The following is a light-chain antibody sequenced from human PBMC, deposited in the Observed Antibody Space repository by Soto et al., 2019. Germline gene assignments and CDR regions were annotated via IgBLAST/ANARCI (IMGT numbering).Light chain of an antibody. V-gene: IGLV1-40*01. Sequence: QPVLTQPPSVSGAPGQRVTISCTGTSSNIGAGYDVYWYQQLPGTAPKLLISGNNNRPSGVPDRFSGSRSGTAASLAITGLQAEDEADYYCQSYDSSLRGSNVFGTGTKVTVL. J-gene: IGLJ1*01. CDR3: QSYDSSLRGSNV. CDR2: GNN. CDR1: SSNIGAGYD.